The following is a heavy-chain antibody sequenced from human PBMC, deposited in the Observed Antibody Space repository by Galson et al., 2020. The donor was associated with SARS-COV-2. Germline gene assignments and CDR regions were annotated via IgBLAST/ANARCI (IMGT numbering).Heavy chain of an antibody. D-gene: IGHD1-1*01. CDR1: GFSFSTYA. Sequence: GSLRLSCAASGFSFSTYAMTWVRQAPGKGLEWVSTISGSGDDTFYTDSVKGLFTISRDNSKNTLYLQLNSLRAEDTAVYYCAKSINYYWEYWGQGTLVTVSS. J-gene: IGHJ4*02. V-gene: IGHV3-23*01. CDR3: AKSINYYWEY. CDR2: ISGSGDDT.